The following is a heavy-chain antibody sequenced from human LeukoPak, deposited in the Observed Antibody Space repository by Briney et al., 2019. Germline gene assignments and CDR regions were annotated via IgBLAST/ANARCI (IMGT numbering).Heavy chain of an antibody. Sequence: ASVKVSCKASGYTFTGYFMHWVRQAPGQGLEWMGWINPNSGGANYAQKFQGRVTMTRDTSISTAYMELSRLRSDDTAVYYCASSIVYCSSTSCYFNWGQGTLVTVSS. CDR1: GYTFTGYF. V-gene: IGHV1-2*02. D-gene: IGHD2-2*01. CDR2: INPNSGGA. J-gene: IGHJ4*02. CDR3: ASSIVYCSSTSCYFN.